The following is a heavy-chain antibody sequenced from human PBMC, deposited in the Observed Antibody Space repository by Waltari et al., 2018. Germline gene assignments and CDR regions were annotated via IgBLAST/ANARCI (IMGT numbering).Heavy chain of an antibody. D-gene: IGHD6-13*01. CDR2: IYHSGRT. CDR1: GYSISSGYY. V-gene: IGHV4-38-2*01. J-gene: IGHJ4*02. CDR3: ARLGIAAAGIDY. Sequence: QVQLQESGPGLVKPSETLSLTCAVSGYSISSGYYWGWIRQPPGKGLEWIGSIYHSGRTYYNPSLKSRVTISVDTSKNQFSLKLSSVTAADTAVYYCARLGIAAAGIDYWGQGTLVTVSS.